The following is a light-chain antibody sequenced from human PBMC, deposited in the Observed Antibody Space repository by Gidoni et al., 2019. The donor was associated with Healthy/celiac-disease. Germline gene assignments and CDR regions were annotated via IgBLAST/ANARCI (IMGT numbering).Light chain of an antibody. CDR3: QQYNNWPRD. Sequence: EIVMTQSPATLSVSPGERATLSCRASQSVSSNLAWYQQKPGQAPRLLIYGASTRATGIPARFSGSGSGTEFTLTISSLQSEDFAVYYCQQYNNWPRDFGQXTRLEIK. CDR1: QSVSSN. J-gene: IGKJ5*01. CDR2: GAS. V-gene: IGKV3-15*01.